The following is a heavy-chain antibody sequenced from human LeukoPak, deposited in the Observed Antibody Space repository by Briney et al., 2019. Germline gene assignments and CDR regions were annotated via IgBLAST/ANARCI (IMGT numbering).Heavy chain of an antibody. J-gene: IGHJ4*02. CDR2: INPNSGGT. CDR3: ARGKGYSGYDRYYFDY. D-gene: IGHD5-12*01. CDR1: VYTFTGYY. Sequence: ASVKVSCKASVYTFTGYYMHWVRQAPGQGLEWMGWINPNSGGTNYAKKFQGRVTMTRDTSISTAYMELSRLRSDDTAVYYCARGKGYSGYDRYYFDYWGQGTLVTVSS. V-gene: IGHV1-2*02.